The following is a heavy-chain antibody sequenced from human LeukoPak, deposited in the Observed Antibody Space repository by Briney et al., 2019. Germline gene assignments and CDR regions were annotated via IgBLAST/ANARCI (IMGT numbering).Heavy chain of an antibody. V-gene: IGHV3-23*01. Sequence: AGGSLRLSCAASGFTFSSYAMSWVRQAPGKGLEWVSAISGSGGSTYYADSVKGRFTISRDNSKNTLYLQMNSLRAEDTAVYYCAKASVTTLRTYGMDVWGQGTTVTVSS. J-gene: IGHJ6*02. CDR1: GFTFSSYA. CDR3: AKASVTTLRTYGMDV. D-gene: IGHD4-17*01. CDR2: ISGSGGST.